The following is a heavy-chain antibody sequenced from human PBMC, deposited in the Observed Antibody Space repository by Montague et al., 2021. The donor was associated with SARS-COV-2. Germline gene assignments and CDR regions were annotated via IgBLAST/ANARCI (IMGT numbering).Heavy chain of an antibody. CDR3: ARGGGNSADYYNYTMDV. CDR1: GGSISSYY. D-gene: IGHD4-23*01. Sequence: SETLSLTCTVSGGSISSYYWTWIRQPPGKGLESIGYIYHNGSTKYNPSLKIRVTISVDTSKNQFSLKLSSVSVADTAVYYCARGGGNSADYYNYTMDVWGQGTTVTAFS. CDR2: IYHNGST. V-gene: IGHV4-59*01. J-gene: IGHJ6*02.